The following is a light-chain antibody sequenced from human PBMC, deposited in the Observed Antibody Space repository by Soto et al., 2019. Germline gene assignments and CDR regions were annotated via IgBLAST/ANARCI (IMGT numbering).Light chain of an antibody. CDR3: QSYDSSLSGYV. CDR2: EVS. Sequence: HSALTQPPSASGSPGQSVTISCTGTSSDVGGYDYVSWHQQHPGKAPKVIIYEVSKRPSGVPDRFSGSKSGNTASLTVSGLQAEDEADYYCQSYDSSLSGYVFGTGTKVTVL. J-gene: IGLJ1*01. V-gene: IGLV2-8*01. CDR1: SSDVGGYDY.